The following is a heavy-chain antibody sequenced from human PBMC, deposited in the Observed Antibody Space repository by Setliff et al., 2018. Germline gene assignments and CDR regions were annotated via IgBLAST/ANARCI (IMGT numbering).Heavy chain of an antibody. V-gene: IGHV3-73*01. CDR3: AKFSSVPGSRFFDY. D-gene: IGHD2-2*01. CDR2: IGGKPDNYAT. Sequence: GGSLRLSCVASGFTFSGSAIHWVRQASGKGLEWIGQIGGKPDNYATKYGASAKGRFIISRDDSKKTAYLQMSSLEAEDTAIYSCAKFSSVPGSRFFDYWGQGALVTVSS. J-gene: IGHJ4*02. CDR1: GFTFSGSA.